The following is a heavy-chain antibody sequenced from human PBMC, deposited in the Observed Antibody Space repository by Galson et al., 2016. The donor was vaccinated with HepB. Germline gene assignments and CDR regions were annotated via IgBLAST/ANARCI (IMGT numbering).Heavy chain of an antibody. CDR3: VTYYYNFWSGYSDWYFDL. CDR2: ISSDGGST. Sequence: SLRLSCAASGFAFRTYSMNWVRQTPGKGLEYVSGISSDGGSTNYADSVKGRFTISRDNSKTTLYIQMSSLRAEDTAVYYCVTYYYNFWSGYSDWYFDLWGRGTLVIVSS. D-gene: IGHD3-3*01. CDR1: GFAFRTYS. V-gene: IGHV3-64D*06. J-gene: IGHJ2*01.